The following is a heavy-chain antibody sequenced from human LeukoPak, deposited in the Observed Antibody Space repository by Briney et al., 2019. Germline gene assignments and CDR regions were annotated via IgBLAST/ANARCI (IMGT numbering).Heavy chain of an antibody. D-gene: IGHD1-26*01. J-gene: IGHJ3*02. CDR1: GGSISSGGYY. CDR3: ARAVGATTWGAFDI. V-gene: IGHV4-39*07. Sequence: SETLSLTCTVSGGSISSGGYYWGWIRQPPGKGLEWIGSIYFSGSIYYSGNTYYNPSLKSRVTISVDTSKNQFSLKLSSVTAADTAVYYCARAVGATTWGAFDIWGQGTMVTVSS. CDR2: IYYSGNT.